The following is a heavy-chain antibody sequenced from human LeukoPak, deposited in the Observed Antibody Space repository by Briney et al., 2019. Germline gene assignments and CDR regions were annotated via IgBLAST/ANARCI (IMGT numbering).Heavy chain of an antibody. J-gene: IGHJ4*02. V-gene: IGHV3-30*03. D-gene: IGHD6-13*01. CDR2: ISSDGSNK. CDR3: ARGSHIGAAGILDN. Sequence: PGGSLRLSCAASGFIFRNYGMYWVRQAPGKGLEWVADISSDGSNKYYVDSVKGRFTISRDNSKNTLYLEMNSLRAEDAAVYYCARGSHIGAAGILDNWGQGTLVTASS. CDR1: GFIFRNYG.